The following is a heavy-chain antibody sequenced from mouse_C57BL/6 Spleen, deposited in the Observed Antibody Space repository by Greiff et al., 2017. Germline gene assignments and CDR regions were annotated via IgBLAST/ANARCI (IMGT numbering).Heavy chain of an antibody. V-gene: IGHV1-59*01. J-gene: IGHJ4*01. Sequence: QVQLKQPGAELVRPGTSVKLSCKASGYTFTSYWMHWVNQRPGQGLEWIGVIDPSDSYTNYNQKFKGKATLTVDTSSSTAYMQLSSLTSEDSAVYYCARSSSGYYAMDYWGQGTSVTVSS. CDR2: IDPSDSYT. CDR3: ARSSSGYYAMDY. D-gene: IGHD3-2*02. CDR1: GYTFTSYW.